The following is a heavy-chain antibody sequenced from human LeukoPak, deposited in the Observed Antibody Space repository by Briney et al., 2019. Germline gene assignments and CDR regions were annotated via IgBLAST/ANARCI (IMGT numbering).Heavy chain of an antibody. CDR3: ARDTSYDFWSGYFWFDP. CDR1: GFTFSSYA. J-gene: IGHJ5*02. Sequence: GGSLRLSCAASGFTFSSYAMHWVRQAPGKGLEYISAITSNGDSTYYVNSVKGRFTISRDNSKNTLYLQMGSLRAEDMAVYYCARDTSYDFWSGYFWFDPWGQGTLVTVSS. V-gene: IGHV3-64*01. D-gene: IGHD3-3*01. CDR2: ITSNGDST.